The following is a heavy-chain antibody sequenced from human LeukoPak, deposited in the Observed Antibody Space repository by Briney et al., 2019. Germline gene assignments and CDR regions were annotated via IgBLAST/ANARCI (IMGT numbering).Heavy chain of an antibody. CDR1: GYTFTHQW. Sequence: GEFLKISCKASGYTFTHQWIGWVRQKSGSGLEWMGIIYPRDSDTRYGPSFQGHVTISADTSINTAYLEWSRLEASDTGIYYCARHSDVIGAIWGQGTLVTVSS. CDR3: ARHSDVIGAI. D-gene: IGHD3-10*01. J-gene: IGHJ4*02. CDR2: IYPRDSDT. V-gene: IGHV5-51*01.